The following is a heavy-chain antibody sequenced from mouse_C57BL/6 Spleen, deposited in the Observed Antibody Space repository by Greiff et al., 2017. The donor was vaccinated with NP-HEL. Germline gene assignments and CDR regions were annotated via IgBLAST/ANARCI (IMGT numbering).Heavy chain of an antibody. CDR1: GYTFTDYY. D-gene: IGHD1-1*01. J-gene: IGHJ1*03. V-gene: IGHV1-19*01. Sequence: EVQLQQSGPVLVKPGASVKMSCKASGYTFTDYYMNWVKQSHGKSLEWIGVINPYNGGTSYNQKFKGKATLTVDKSSSTAYMELNSLTYEDSAVYYCARRLRSDWYFDVWGTGTTVTVSS. CDR3: ARRLRSDWYFDV. CDR2: INPYNGGT.